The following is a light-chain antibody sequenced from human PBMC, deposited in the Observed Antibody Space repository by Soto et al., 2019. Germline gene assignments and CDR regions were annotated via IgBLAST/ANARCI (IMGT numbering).Light chain of an antibody. CDR3: SSHTRSNTLP. Sequence: QSVLTQPASVSGSPGQSITISCTGTSSDVGYYNFVSWYQQHPGKAPKLMIYDVSNRPSGVSNRFSGSKSDNTASLTISGLQAEDEADYYCSSHTRSNTLPFGGGTKLTVL. CDR2: DVS. CDR1: SSDVGYYNF. J-gene: IGLJ2*01. V-gene: IGLV2-14*01.